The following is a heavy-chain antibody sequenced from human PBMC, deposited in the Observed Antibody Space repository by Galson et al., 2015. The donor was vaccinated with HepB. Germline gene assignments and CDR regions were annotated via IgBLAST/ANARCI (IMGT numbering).Heavy chain of an antibody. V-gene: IGHV1-8*01. Sequence: VKVSCKASGYTFTSYDINWVRQATGQGLEWMGWMNPNSGNTGYAQKFQGRVTMTRNTSISTAYMELRSLRSDDTAVYYCARHCGGDCSVGSWGQGTLVTVSS. CDR3: ARHCGGDCSVGS. J-gene: IGHJ4*02. CDR1: GYTFTSYD. D-gene: IGHD2-21*02. CDR2: MNPNSGNT.